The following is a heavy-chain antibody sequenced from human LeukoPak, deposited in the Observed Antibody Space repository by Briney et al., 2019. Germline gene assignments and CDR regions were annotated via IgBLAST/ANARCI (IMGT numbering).Heavy chain of an antibody. CDR1: GDTFSSYA. CDR3: ARLKDPNQALDAFDI. Sequence: ASVKVSCKASGDTFSSYAISWVRQAPGQGLEWMGGIIPIFGTANYAQKFQGRVTITTDESTSTAYMELSSLRSEDTAVYYCARLKDPNQALDAFDIWGQGTMVTVSS. D-gene: IGHD1-14*01. CDR2: IIPIFGTA. J-gene: IGHJ3*02. V-gene: IGHV1-69*05.